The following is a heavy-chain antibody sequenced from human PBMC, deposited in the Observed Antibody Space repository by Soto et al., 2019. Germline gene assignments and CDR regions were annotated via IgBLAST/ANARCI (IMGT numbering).Heavy chain of an antibody. CDR3: AKAPGLWDAFDI. J-gene: IGHJ3*02. CDR2: ISYDGSNK. Sequence: LRLSCAASGFTFSSYGMHWVRQAPGKGLEWVAVISYDGSNKYYADSVKGRFTISRDNSKNTLYLQMNSLRAEDTAVYYCAKAPGLWDAFDIWGQGTMVTV. V-gene: IGHV3-30*18. CDR1: GFTFSSYG. D-gene: IGHD3-10*01.